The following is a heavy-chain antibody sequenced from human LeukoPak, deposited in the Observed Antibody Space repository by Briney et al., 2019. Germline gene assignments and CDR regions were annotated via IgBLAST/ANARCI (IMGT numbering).Heavy chain of an antibody. Sequence: SGGSLRLSCAASGFTFSSYAMSWVRQAPGKGLEWVSAISGSGGSTYYADSVKGRFTISRDNSKNTLYLQMNSLRAEDTAVYYCARHSGKLPKHYYYYYMDVWGKGTTVTVSS. CDR1: GFTFSSYA. J-gene: IGHJ6*03. D-gene: IGHD2-15*01. CDR2: ISGSGGST. CDR3: ARHSGKLPKHYYYYYMDV. V-gene: IGHV3-23*01.